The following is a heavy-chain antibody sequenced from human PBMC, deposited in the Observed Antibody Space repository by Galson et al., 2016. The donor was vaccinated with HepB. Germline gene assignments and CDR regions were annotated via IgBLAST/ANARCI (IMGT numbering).Heavy chain of an antibody. CDR2: INPGNGNT. Sequence: SVKVSCKASGYTFTSYAIHWVRQAPGQRLEWMGWINPGNGNTDFSERFQGRVTLTRDTSASAAYMELSSLRSEDTAVYYCARESRDGYISFDYWGQGTLVTVSS. CDR1: GYTFTSYA. D-gene: IGHD5-24*01. J-gene: IGHJ4*02. V-gene: IGHV1-3*01. CDR3: ARESRDGYISFDY.